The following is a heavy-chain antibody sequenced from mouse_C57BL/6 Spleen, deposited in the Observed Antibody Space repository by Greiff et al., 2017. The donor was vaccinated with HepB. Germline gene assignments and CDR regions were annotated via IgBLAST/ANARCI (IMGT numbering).Heavy chain of an antibody. Sequence: VKLLESGPELVKPGASVKISCKASGYAFSSSWMNWVKQRPGKGLEWIGRIYPGDGDTNYNGKFKGKATLTADKSSSTAYMQLSSLTSEDSAVYFCAKGYYSNYYYFDYWGQGTTLTVSS. J-gene: IGHJ2*01. CDR2: IYPGDGDT. CDR1: GYAFSSSW. V-gene: IGHV1-82*01. CDR3: AKGYYSNYYYFDY. D-gene: IGHD2-5*01.